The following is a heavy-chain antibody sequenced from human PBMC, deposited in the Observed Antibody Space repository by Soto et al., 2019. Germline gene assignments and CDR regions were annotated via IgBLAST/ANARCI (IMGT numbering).Heavy chain of an antibody. V-gene: IGHV3-13*01. CDR2: IGTAGDT. CDR1: GFTFSSYD. Sequence: GGSLRLSCAASGFTFSSYDMHWVRQATGKGLEWVSAIGTAGDTYYPGSVKGRFTISRENAKNSLYLQMNSLRAGDTAVYYCARWGAGSAAADYWYFDLWGRGTLVTVSS. D-gene: IGHD6-13*01. J-gene: IGHJ2*01. CDR3: ARWGAGSAAADYWYFDL.